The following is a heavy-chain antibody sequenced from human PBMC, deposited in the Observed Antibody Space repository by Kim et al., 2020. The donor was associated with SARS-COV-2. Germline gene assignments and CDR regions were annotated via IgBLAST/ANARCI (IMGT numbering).Heavy chain of an antibody. D-gene: IGHD6-19*01. J-gene: IGHJ2*01. Sequence: GGSLRLSCAASGFSFRSYAMSWFRQAPGKGLEWVSVISGSGGSTYYADSVKGRFTISRDNSKNTLYLQMNSPRAEDTAVYYCAKDQFRTYSSGWYSYYFDLWGRGTLVTVSS. CDR3: AKDQFRTYSSGWYSYYFDL. V-gene: IGHV3-23*01. CDR2: ISGSGGST. CDR1: GFSFRSYA.